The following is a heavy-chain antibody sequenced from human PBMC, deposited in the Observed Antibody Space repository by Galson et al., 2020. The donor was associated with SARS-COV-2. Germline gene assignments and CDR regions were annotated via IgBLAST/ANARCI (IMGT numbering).Heavy chain of an antibody. J-gene: IGHJ6*02. CDR3: ARVRRNLRNYYYYGMDV. CDR1: GYTFTSYG. Sequence: ASVKVSCKASGYTFTSYGISWVRQAPGQGLEWMGWISAYNGNTNYAQKLQGRVTMTTDTSTSTAYMELRSLRSDDTAVYYCARVRRNLRNYYYYGMDVWGQGTTVTVSS. V-gene: IGHV1-18*04. CDR2: ISAYNGNT. D-gene: IGHD1-7*01.